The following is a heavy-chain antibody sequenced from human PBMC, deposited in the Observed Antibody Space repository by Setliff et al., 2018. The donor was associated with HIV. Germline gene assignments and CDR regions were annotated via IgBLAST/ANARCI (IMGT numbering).Heavy chain of an antibody. D-gene: IGHD5-18*01. CDR3: AKSPNRYSPLDWFDP. V-gene: IGHV3-9*01. Sequence: GGSLRLSCAASGFTFDDYAMHWVRQAPGKGLEWVSGISWNSGSIGYADSVKGRFTIFRDNAKNSLYLQMNSLRSEDTALYYCAKSPNRYSPLDWFDPWGQGTLVTVSS. J-gene: IGHJ5*02. CDR1: GFTFDDYA. CDR2: ISWNSGSI.